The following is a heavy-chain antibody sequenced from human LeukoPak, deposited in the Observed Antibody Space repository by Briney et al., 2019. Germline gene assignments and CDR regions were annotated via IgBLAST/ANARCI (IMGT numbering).Heavy chain of an antibody. D-gene: IGHD4-17*01. V-gene: IGHV1-69*02. J-gene: IGHJ4*02. CDR1: GGTFSSYT. CDR3: ARGPHYGEGY. Sequence: GASVKVSCKASGGTFSSYTISWGRQAPGQGLEWMGRIIPILGIANYAQKFQGRITITADKSTSTAYMELSSLRSEDTAVYYCARGPHYGEGYWGQGTLVTVSS. CDR2: IIPILGIA.